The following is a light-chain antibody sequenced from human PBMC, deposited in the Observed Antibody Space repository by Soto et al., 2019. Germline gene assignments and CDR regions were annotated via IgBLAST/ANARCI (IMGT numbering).Light chain of an antibody. CDR1: QSVSSH. CDR3: QQRSNWPPS. V-gene: IGKV3-11*01. CDR2: DAS. J-gene: IGKJ4*01. Sequence: EIVLTQSPATLSLSPGERATLSCRASQSVSSHLAWFQQKPGQAPRLLIYDASSRATGIPVRFSGSGSGTDFTLTISSLEPEDFAVYYCQQRSNWPPSFGGGTKVEIK.